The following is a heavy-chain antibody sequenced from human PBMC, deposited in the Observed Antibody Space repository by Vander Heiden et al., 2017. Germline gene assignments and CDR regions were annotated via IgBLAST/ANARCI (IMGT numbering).Heavy chain of an antibody. Sequence: EVQLVESGGGLIQPGGSLRLSCAAPGFTVSSNYMSWVRQAPGKGLEWVSVIYSGSSTYYADSVKGRFTISRDNSKNTLYLQMNSLRAEDTAVYYCARESRIVGATTPHFQHWGQGTLVTVSS. V-gene: IGHV3-53*01. J-gene: IGHJ1*01. CDR3: ARESRIVGATTPHFQH. D-gene: IGHD1-26*01. CDR2: IYSGSST. CDR1: GFTVSSNY.